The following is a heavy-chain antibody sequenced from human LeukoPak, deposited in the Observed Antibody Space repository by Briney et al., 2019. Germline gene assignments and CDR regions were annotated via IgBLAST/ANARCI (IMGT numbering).Heavy chain of an antibody. CDR3: AERHRRFGEIESYFDY. CDR2: IRYDGSNK. J-gene: IGHJ4*02. Sequence: PGGSLRLSCAASGFTFSSYGMHWVRQAPGKGLEWVAFIRYDGSNKYYADSVKGRFTISRDNSKNTLYLQMNSLRAEDTAVYYCAERHRRFGEIESYFDYWGQGTLVTVSS. CDR1: GFTFSSYG. D-gene: IGHD3-10*01. V-gene: IGHV3-30*02.